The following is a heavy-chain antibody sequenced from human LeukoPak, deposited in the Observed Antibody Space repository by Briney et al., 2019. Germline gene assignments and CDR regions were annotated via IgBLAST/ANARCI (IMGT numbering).Heavy chain of an antibody. V-gene: IGHV1-18*01. Sequence: ASVKASCKASGYTFTSYGISWVRQAPGQGLEWMGWISAYNGSTNYAQKLQGRVTMTTDTSTSTAYMELRSLRSDDTAVYYCSRAPTRYSGYALGYGGQGTLVTVPS. CDR1: GYTFTSYG. D-gene: IGHD5-12*01. J-gene: IGHJ4*02. CDR2: ISAYNGST. CDR3: SRAPTRYSGYALGY.